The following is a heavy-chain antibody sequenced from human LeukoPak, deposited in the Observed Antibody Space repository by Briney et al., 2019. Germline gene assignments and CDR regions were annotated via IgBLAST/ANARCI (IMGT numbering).Heavy chain of an antibody. D-gene: IGHD4-17*01. V-gene: IGHV4-31*03. CDR3: ARGTRGDYDYYFGY. Sequence: SETLSLTCTVSGGSISSGGYYWSWIRQHPGKGLEWIGYIYYSGSTYYNPSLKSRVTISVDTSKNQFSLKLSSVTAADTAVYYCARGTRGDYDYYFGYWGQGTLVTVSS. CDR1: GGSISSGGYY. J-gene: IGHJ4*02. CDR2: IYYSGST.